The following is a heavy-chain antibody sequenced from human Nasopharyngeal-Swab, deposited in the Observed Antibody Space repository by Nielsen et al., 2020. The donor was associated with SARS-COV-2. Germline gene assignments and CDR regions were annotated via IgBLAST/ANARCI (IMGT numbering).Heavy chain of an antibody. CDR2: IYYSGST. V-gene: IGHV4-31*03. D-gene: IGHD3-22*01. J-gene: IGHJ3*02. CDR1: GGSISGGGYY. Sequence: SETLSLTCTVSGGSISGGGYYWSWIRQHPGKGLEWIGYIYYSGSTYYNPSLKSRVTISADTSKNQFSLKLSSVTAADTAVYYCARAMIVVVINAFDIWGQGTMVTVSS. CDR3: ARAMIVVVINAFDI.